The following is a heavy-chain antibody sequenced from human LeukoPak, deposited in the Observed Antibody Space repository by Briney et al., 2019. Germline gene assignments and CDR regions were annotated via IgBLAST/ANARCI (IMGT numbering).Heavy chain of an antibody. CDR2: INHSGST. D-gene: IGHD4-17*01. V-gene: IGHV4-34*01. J-gene: IGHJ3*02. Sequence: SETLSLTCAVYGGSFSGYYWSWIRQPPGKGLEWIGEINHSGSTNYNPSLKSRVTISVDTSKNQFSLKLSSVTAADTAVYYCARDHDYGDYFAFDIWGQGTMVTVSS. CDR3: ARDHDYGDYFAFDI. CDR1: GGSFSGYY.